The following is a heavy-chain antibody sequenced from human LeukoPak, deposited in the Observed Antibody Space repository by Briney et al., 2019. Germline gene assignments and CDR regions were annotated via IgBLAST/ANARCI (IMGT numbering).Heavy chain of an antibody. CDR3: ARVDRHHFYMDV. Sequence: SVKVSCKASGDTFNNYIITWVRQAPGQGLEWMGGVMPLFNTPNYAQKFQGRITIITDASTHTSYMELRSLRSEETAVYSCARVDRHHFYMDVWGKGTTVTVSS. D-gene: IGHD1-14*01. CDR2: VMPLFNTP. CDR1: GDTFNNYI. J-gene: IGHJ6*03. V-gene: IGHV1-69*05.